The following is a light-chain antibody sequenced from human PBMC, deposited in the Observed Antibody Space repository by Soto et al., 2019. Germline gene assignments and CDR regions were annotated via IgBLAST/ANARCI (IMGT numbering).Light chain of an antibody. CDR1: QSISSY. CDR3: QQSYSTLYP. CDR2: AAS. V-gene: IGKV1-39*01. Sequence: DIQMTQSPSSLSASVGDRVTITCRASQSISSYLNWYQQKPGKAPKLLIYAASSLQSGVPSRFSGSGSGTDFTLTISSLQPEDFATYYCQQSYSTLYPLGQRTKLEIK. J-gene: IGKJ2*01.